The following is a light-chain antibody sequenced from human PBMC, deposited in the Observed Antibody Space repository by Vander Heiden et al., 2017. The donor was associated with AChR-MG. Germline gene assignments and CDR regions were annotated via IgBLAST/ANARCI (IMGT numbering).Light chain of an antibody. CDR1: QSVSSN. J-gene: IGKJ1*01. Sequence: EIVMTQSPATVSVSPGERATLSCRASQSVSSNLAWYQQKPGQAPRLLTYGASTRAAGIPARFSGSGSGTDFTLTISSLQSEDIAVYCCQQYNSWPGTFGQGTKVEIK. V-gene: IGKV3-15*01. CDR3: QQYNSWPGT. CDR2: GAS.